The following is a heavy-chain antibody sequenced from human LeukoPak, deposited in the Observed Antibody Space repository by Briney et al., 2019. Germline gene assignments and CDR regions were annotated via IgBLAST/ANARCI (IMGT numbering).Heavy chain of an antibody. CDR3: AAYYYDSSGYYPNDAFDI. CDR2: IIPIFGTA. J-gene: IGHJ3*02. CDR1: GGTFSSYA. D-gene: IGHD3-22*01. Sequence: ASVKVSCKASGGTFSSYAISWVRQAPGQGLEWMGGIIPIFGTANYAQKFQGRVTITADESTSTAYMELSSLRSEDTAVYYCAAYYYDSSGYYPNDAFDIWGQGTMVTASP. V-gene: IGHV1-69*13.